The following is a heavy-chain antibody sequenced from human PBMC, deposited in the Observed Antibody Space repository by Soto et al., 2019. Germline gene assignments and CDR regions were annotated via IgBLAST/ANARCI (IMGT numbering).Heavy chain of an antibody. V-gene: IGHV4-30-2*01. CDR1: GGSIRSGYS. D-gene: IGHD2-2*01. CDR2: IYHSGIT. Sequence: QLQLQESGSGLVKPSQTLSLTCAVSGGSIRSGYSWSWFRQPPGKGLEWIGYIYHSGITYYNPSLNSRLTISVDRSKNPFTLQLSSVTASDTAVYYCARGYCSITSCSNVLDPWGQGTLVTVSS. CDR3: ARGYCSITSCSNVLDP. J-gene: IGHJ5*02.